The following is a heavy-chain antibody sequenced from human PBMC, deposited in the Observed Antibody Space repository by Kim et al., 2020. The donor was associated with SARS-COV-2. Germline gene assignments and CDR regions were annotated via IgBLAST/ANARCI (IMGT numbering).Heavy chain of an antibody. CDR2: INHSGST. CDR1: GGSFSGYY. CDR3: ARGANGIMITFGGVKSFWFDP. Sequence: SETLSLTCAVYGGSFSGYYWSWIRQPPGKGLEWIGEINHSGSTNYNPSLKSRVTISVDTSKNQFSLKLSSVTAADTAVYYCARGANGIMITFGGVKSFWFDPWGQGTLVTVSS. V-gene: IGHV4-34*01. J-gene: IGHJ5*02. D-gene: IGHD3-16*01.